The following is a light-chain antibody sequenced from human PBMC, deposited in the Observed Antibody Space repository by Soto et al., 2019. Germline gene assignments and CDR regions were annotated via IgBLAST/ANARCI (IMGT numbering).Light chain of an antibody. CDR2: DVN. J-gene: IGLJ1*01. Sequence: QSALTQPASVSGSPGQSITISCTGTSSDIGRYDYVSWYQQYPDKAPKLMIVDVNNRPSGVSNRFSGSKSGNTASLTISGLQAEDEADYYCSSYTSSTTYVFGAGTKLTVL. CDR1: SSDIGRYDY. V-gene: IGLV2-14*01. CDR3: SSYTSSTTYV.